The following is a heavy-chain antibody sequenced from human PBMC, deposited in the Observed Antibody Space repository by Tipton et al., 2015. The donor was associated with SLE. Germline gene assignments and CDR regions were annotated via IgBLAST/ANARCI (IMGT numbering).Heavy chain of an antibody. J-gene: IGHJ5*01. V-gene: IGHV1-18*01. CDR2: ISAYDGNT. CDR1: GYIFSTCG. D-gene: IGHD3-3*01. CDR3: VRHPYDFWSGYRNWFDF. Sequence: VQLVQSGAEVKKPGASVKVSCKASGYIFSTCGLSWVRQAPGQGLEWMGWISAYDGNTNHAQKFQGRLTMTTDTSTTTTYMELRSLRFDDTAVYYCVRHPYDFWSGYRNWFDFWGQGTLVTVSS.